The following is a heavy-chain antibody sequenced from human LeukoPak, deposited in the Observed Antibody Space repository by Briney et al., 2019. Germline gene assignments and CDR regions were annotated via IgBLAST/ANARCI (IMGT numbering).Heavy chain of an antibody. D-gene: IGHD1-26*01. Sequence: SGGSLRLSCAASGFTFDDYTMHWVRQAPGKGLEWVSGISWNSGSIGYADSVKGRFTISRDNSKNTLYLQMNSLRAEDTAVYYCANPPEGDYFDYWGQGTLVTVSS. V-gene: IGHV3-9*01. CDR1: GFTFDDYT. CDR2: ISWNSGSI. CDR3: ANPPEGDYFDY. J-gene: IGHJ4*02.